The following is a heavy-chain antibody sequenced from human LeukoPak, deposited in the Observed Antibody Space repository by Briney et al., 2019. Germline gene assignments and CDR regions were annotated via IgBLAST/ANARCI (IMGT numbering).Heavy chain of an antibody. J-gene: IGHJ4*02. Sequence: GGSLRLSCAASGFTFINYGMHWVRQAPGKGLEWVAVISYDGTNKYYADSVKGRFTISRDNSKNTLYLQMNSMKTDDTAVYYCANYGDYQYFDYWGQGTPVTVSS. V-gene: IGHV3-30*18. CDR2: ISYDGTNK. CDR1: GFTFINYG. D-gene: IGHD4-17*01. CDR3: ANYGDYQYFDY.